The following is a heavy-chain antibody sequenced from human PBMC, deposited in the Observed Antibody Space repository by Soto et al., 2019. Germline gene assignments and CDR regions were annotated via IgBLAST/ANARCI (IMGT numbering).Heavy chain of an antibody. D-gene: IGHD3-10*01. CDR2: INHSGST. Sequence: PSETLSLTCAVYGGSFSGYYWSWIRQPPGKGLEWIGEINHSGSTNYNPSLKSRVTISVDTSKNQFSLKLSSVAAGDTAVYYCARGEAPDWVRGYGMDVWGQGTTVTVSS. V-gene: IGHV4-34*01. CDR3: ARGEAPDWVRGYGMDV. CDR1: GGSFSGYY. J-gene: IGHJ6*02.